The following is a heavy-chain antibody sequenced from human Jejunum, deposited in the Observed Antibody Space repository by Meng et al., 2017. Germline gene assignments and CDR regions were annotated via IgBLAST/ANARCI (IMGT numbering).Heavy chain of an antibody. CDR3: ARDTAGFGP. CDR1: GGSISTAGYY. V-gene: IGHV4-39*07. Sequence: QLQLQGSGPGLGKPSETLSLTCAVSGGSISTAGYYWGWIRQSPGKGLEWIGSIFYSGTTYYNPSLKSRVTISIDTSKNQFSLKMNSVTAADTAVYYCARDTAGFGPWGQGTLVTVSS. D-gene: IGHD6-13*01. J-gene: IGHJ5*02. CDR2: IFYSGTT.